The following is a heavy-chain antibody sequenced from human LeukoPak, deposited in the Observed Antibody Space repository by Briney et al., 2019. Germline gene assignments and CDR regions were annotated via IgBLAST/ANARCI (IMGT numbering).Heavy chain of an antibody. CDR2: INHSGST. CDR3: ARDIAAAGGGFDY. Sequence: SETLSLTFAVYGGSFSGYYWSWIRQPPGKGLEWIGEINHSGSTNYNPSPKSRVTISVDTSKNQFSLKLSSVTAADTAVYYCARDIAAAGGGFDYWGQGTLVTVSS. CDR1: GGSFSGYY. V-gene: IGHV4-34*01. J-gene: IGHJ4*02. D-gene: IGHD6-13*01.